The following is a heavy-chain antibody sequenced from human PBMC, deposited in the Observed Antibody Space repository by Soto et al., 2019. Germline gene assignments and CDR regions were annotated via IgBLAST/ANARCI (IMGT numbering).Heavy chain of an antibody. CDR3: ARVGAGNDYGDYLDY. D-gene: IGHD4-17*01. V-gene: IGHV4-39*07. J-gene: IGHJ4*02. CDR2: INYSGST. Sequence: PSETLSLTCTVSGGSISSSYYFWGWIRQPPGKGQEWIGNINYSGSTDYNPSLKSRVTISVDTSKNQFSLKLSSVTAADTAVYYCARVGAGNDYGDYLDYWGQGTLVTVSS. CDR1: GGSISSSYYF.